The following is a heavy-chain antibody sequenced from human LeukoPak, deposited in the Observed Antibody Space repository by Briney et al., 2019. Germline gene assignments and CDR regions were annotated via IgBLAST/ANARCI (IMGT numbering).Heavy chain of an antibody. CDR1: GFTFSSYS. V-gene: IGHV3-48*01. D-gene: IGHD3-3*02. J-gene: IGHJ6*03. CDR3: ARDISYVYYYYYMDV. Sequence: GGSLRLSCAASGFTFSSYSMNWVRQAPGKGLEWVSYISSSSSTIYYADSVKGRFTISRDNAKNSLYLQMNSLRAEDTAVYYCARDISYVYYYYYMDVWGKGTTVTVSS. CDR2: ISSSSSTI.